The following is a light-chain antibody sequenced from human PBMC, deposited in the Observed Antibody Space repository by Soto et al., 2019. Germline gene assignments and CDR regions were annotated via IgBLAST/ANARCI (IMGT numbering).Light chain of an antibody. CDR2: EVS. J-gene: IGLJ2*01. V-gene: IGLV2-8*01. Sequence: QSVLTQPPSASGSPGQSVTISCTGTSSDVGGYNFVSWYQQHPGKAPKLLIYEVSERPSGVPDRFSGSKSGNTASLTVSGLQAEDGADYHCSSFAGYNNYVVFGGGTKVTVL. CDR3: SSFAGYNNYVV. CDR1: SSDVGGYNF.